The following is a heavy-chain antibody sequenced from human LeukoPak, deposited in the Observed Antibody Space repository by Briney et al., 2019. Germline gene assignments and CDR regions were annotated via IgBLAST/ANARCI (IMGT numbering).Heavy chain of an antibody. V-gene: IGHV1-2*02. CDR1: GYTFTGYY. D-gene: IGHD4-17*01. J-gene: IGHJ4*02. CDR3: ATVHNFGDHAPSFDY. Sequence: GASVKVSCKASGYTFTGYYMHWVRQAPGQGLEWMGWINPNSGGTNYAQKFQGRVTMTRDTSISTAYMELSRLRSDDTAVYYCATVHNFGDHAPSFDYWGQGTLVTVSS. CDR2: INPNSGGT.